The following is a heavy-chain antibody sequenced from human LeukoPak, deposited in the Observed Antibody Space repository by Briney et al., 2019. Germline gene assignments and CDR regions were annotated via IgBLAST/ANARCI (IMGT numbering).Heavy chain of an antibody. CDR1: GGSISSYY. CDR3: ARGLGRSYYYDSSGYFDY. D-gene: IGHD3-22*01. V-gene: IGHV4-59*01. Sequence: SETLSLTCTASGGSISSYYWSWIRQPPGKGLEWIGYIYYSGSTNYNPSLKSRVTISVDTSKNQFSLKLSSVTAADTAVYYCARGLGRSYYYDSSGYFDYWGQGTLVTVSS. J-gene: IGHJ4*02. CDR2: IYYSGST.